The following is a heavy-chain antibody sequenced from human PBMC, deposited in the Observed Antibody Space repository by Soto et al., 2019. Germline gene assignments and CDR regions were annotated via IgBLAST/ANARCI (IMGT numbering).Heavy chain of an antibody. CDR1: GDSISSGIHY. Sequence: SETLSLTCAVFGDSISSGIHYWTWIRQPPGKGLEWIGHISHSGSTSYNPSLKTRATISVDKSQNQFSLKLSSVTAADTAVYYCATTAPRTSNSKWFDPWGQGTLVTVSS. CDR2: ISHSGST. CDR3: ATTAPRTSNSKWFDP. V-gene: IGHV4-30-2*01. J-gene: IGHJ5*02. D-gene: IGHD2-2*01.